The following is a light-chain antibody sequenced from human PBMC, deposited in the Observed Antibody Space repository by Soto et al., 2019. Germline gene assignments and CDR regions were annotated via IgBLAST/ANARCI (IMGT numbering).Light chain of an antibody. J-gene: IGKJ2*01. CDR2: KAT. CDR3: QQSHSTPYT. CDR1: QNIGSW. Sequence: DIQMTQSPSTLSASVGDGVTITCRASQNIGSWLAWYQQKPGEAPKLLISKATNLQSGVPSRFSGSGSGTDFSLTISSLQPVDSATYFCQQSHSTPYTFGQGTKLEIK. V-gene: IGKV1-5*03.